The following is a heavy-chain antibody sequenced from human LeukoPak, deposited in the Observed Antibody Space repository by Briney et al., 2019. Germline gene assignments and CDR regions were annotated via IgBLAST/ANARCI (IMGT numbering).Heavy chain of an antibody. Sequence: SVKVSCKASGGTFSSYAISWVRQAPGQGLEWMGGIIPIFGTANYAQKFQGRVTITTDESTSTAYMELSSLRSEDTAVYYCARAPLGPSYCYYYMDVWGKGTTVTVSS. CDR3: ARAPLGPSYCYYYMDV. D-gene: IGHD1-26*01. CDR1: GGTFSSYA. J-gene: IGHJ6*03. CDR2: IIPIFGTA. V-gene: IGHV1-69*05.